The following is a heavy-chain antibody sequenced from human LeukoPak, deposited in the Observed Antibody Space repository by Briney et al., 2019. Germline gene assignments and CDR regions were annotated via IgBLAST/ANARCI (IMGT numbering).Heavy chain of an antibody. J-gene: IGHJ6*04. V-gene: IGHV3-48*03. Sequence: GGSLRLSCAASGFTFSSYEMNWVRQAPGKGLEWVSYISSSGSTIYYADSVKGRFTISRDNAKNSLYLQMNSLRAEDTAVYYCAELGITMIGGVWAKGTTVTVSS. D-gene: IGHD3-10*02. CDR2: ISSSGSTI. CDR3: AELGITMIGGV. CDR1: GFTFSSYE.